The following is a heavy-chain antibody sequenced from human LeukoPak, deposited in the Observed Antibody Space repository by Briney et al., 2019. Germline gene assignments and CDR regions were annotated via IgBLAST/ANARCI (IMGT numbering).Heavy chain of an antibody. CDR2: INPNSGGT. Sequence: VASVKVSCKASGYTFTGYYMHWVRQAPGQGLEWMGWINPNSGGTNYAQKFQGRVTMTRDTSISTAYMELSRLRSDDTAVYYCARDPTGSYYLAAFDIWGQGTMVTVSS. V-gene: IGHV1-2*02. J-gene: IGHJ3*02. D-gene: IGHD1-26*01. CDR3: ARDPTGSYYLAAFDI. CDR1: GYTFTGYY.